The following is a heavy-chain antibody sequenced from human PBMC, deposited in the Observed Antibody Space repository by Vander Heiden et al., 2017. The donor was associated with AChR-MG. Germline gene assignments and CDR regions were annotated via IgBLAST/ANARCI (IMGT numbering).Heavy chain of an antibody. D-gene: IGHD6-13*01. CDR1: GYTFTHYF. Sequence: QVQLPQSGAEVKKPGASVTLSCKASGYTFTHYFMHWVRQAPGQGLEWVGWINPNTGGTNYAQKFQGRVTMTRVTSITTAYMELSGLTSDDTALYYCARALNPQQLDSWGQGALVTVSS. CDR3: ARALNPQQLDS. J-gene: IGHJ4*02. CDR2: INPNTGGT. V-gene: IGHV1-2*02.